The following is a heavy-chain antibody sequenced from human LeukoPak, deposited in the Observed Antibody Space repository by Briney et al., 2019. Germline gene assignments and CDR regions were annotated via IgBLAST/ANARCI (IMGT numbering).Heavy chain of an antibody. CDR1: GYSFTSYW. CDR2: IYPGDSDT. CDR3: ASPLRRGYDFWSGYHPAGY. V-gene: IGHV5-51*01. Sequence: GESLKISCKGSGYSFTSYWIGWVRQMPGKGLGWMGIIYPGDSDTRYSPSFKGQVTISADKSISTAYLQWSSLKASDTAMYYCASPLRRGYDFWSGYHPAGYWGQGTLVTVSS. D-gene: IGHD3-3*01. J-gene: IGHJ4*02.